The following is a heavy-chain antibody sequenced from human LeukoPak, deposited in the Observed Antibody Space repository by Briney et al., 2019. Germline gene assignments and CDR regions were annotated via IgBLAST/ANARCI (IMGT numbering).Heavy chain of an antibody. Sequence: ASVKVSCKASGYTFTNYGINWVRQAPGQGLEWMGRISTYNGNTNYARRLQGRVTMTTDTSTITVYMELRSLRSDDTAVYYCARDLKWGTSSGYYYGLDVWGQGTTVTVSS. CDR3: ARDLKWGTSSGYYYGLDV. J-gene: IGHJ6*02. CDR2: ISTYNGNT. CDR1: GYTFTNYG. D-gene: IGHD6-6*01. V-gene: IGHV1-18*01.